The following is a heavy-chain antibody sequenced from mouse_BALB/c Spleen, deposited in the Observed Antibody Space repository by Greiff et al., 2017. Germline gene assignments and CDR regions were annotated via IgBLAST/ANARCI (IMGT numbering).Heavy chain of an antibody. CDR3: ARVPNWDEAY. CDR1: GFSLTSYG. V-gene: IGHV2-9*02. D-gene: IGHD4-1*01. Sequence: VNLVESGPGLVAPSQSLSITCTVSGFSLTSYGVHWVRQPPGKGLEWLGVIWAGGSTNYNSALMSRLSISKDNSKSQVFLKMNSLQTDDTAMYYCARVPNWDEAYWGQGTLVTVSA. CDR2: IWAGGST. J-gene: IGHJ3*01.